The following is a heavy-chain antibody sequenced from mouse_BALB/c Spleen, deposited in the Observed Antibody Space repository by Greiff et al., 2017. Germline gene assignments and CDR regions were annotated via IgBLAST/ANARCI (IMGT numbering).Heavy chain of an antibody. Sequence: VQLQQSGAELARPGASVKLSCKASGYTFTSYWMQWVKQRPGQGLEWIGAIYPGDGDTRYTQKFKGKATLTADKSSSTAYMQLSSLASEDSAVYYCASLYGNPFAYWGQGTLVTVSA. J-gene: IGHJ3*01. D-gene: IGHD2-1*01. CDR2: IYPGDGDT. V-gene: IGHV1-87*01. CDR1: GYTFTSYW. CDR3: ASLYGNPFAY.